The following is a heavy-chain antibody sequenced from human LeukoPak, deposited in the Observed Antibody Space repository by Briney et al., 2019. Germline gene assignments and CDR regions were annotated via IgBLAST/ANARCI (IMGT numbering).Heavy chain of an antibody. CDR3: AKDSTTDYDILTGYYRVPDY. J-gene: IGHJ4*02. D-gene: IGHD3-9*01. Sequence: GGSLRLSCAASGFTFSSYGMHWVRQAPGKGLEWVAVISYDGSNKYYADSVKGRFTISRDNSKNTLYLQMNSLRAEDTAVYYCAKDSTTDYDILTGYYRVPDYWGQGTLVTVSS. CDR1: GFTFSSYG. CDR2: ISYDGSNK. V-gene: IGHV3-30*18.